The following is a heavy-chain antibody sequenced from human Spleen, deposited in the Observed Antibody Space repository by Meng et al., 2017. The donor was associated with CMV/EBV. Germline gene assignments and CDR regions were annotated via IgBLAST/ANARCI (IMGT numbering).Heavy chain of an antibody. CDR1: GGSISSYY. V-gene: IGHV4-59*01. CDR3: ARDRPHYDILTGYHHDAFDI. J-gene: IGHJ3*02. Sequence: GSLRLSCTVSGGSISSYYWSWIRQPPGKGLEWIGYIYYSGSTNYNPSLKSRVTISVDTSKNQFSLKLSSVTAADTAVYYCARDRPHYDILTGYHHDAFDIWGQGTMVTVSS. CDR2: IYYSGST. D-gene: IGHD3-9*01.